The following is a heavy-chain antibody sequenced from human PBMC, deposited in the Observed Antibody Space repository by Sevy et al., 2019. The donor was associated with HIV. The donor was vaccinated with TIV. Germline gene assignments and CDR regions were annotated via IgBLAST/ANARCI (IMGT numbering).Heavy chain of an antibody. J-gene: IGHJ6*02. CDR2: ISAYNGHT. CDR1: GYTFTSYG. V-gene: IGHV1-18*01. CDR3: ARDEVGKGYCSGGSCYSYYYYGMDV. D-gene: IGHD2-15*01. Sequence: ASVKVSCKASGYTFTSYGISWVRQAPGQGLEWMGWISAYNGHTNDAQKLQGRVTMTTDTSTSTAYMELRSLRSDDTAVYYCARDEVGKGYCSGGSCYSYYYYGMDVWGQGTTVTVSS.